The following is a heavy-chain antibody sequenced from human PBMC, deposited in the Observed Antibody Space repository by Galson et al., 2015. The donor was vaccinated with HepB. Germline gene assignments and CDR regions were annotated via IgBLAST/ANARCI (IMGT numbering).Heavy chain of an antibody. V-gene: IGHV3-23*01. D-gene: IGHD3-22*01. CDR3: AKGVSYYDSSGFPDY. Sequence: SLRLSCAASGFTFSSYAMSWVRQAPGKGLEWVSAISGSGGSTYYADSVKGRFAISRDNSKNTLYLQRNSLRAEDTAVYYCAKGVSYYDSSGFPDYWGQGTLVTVSS. CDR1: GFTFSSYA. J-gene: IGHJ4*02. CDR2: ISGSGGST.